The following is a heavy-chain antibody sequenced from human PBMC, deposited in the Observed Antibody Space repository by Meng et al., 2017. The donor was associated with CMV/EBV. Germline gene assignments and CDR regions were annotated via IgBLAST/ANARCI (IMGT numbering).Heavy chain of an antibody. D-gene: IGHD2-2*02. V-gene: IGHV3-73*01. Sequence: GESLKISCAASGFTFSGSAMHWVRQASGKGLEWVGRIRSKANSYATAYAASVKGRFTISRDDSKNTAYLQMNSLKTEDTAVYYCARDCSSTSCYMEELNWFDPWGQGTLVTVSS. CDR1: GFTFSGSA. J-gene: IGHJ5*02. CDR2: IRSKANSYAT. CDR3: ARDCSSTSCYMEELNWFDP.